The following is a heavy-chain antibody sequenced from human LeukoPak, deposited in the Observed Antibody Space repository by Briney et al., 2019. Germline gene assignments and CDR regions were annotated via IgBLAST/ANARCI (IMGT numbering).Heavy chain of an antibody. Sequence: GGSLTLSCAASGFTFSSYEMNWVRQAPGKGLEWVSHISSSGSTIYYADSVEGRFTISRDNAKNSLYLQMNSLRAEDTAVYYCARDPTTWRSSMRPYYFDSWGQGALVTVSS. D-gene: IGHD3-3*02. CDR3: ARDPTTWRSSMRPYYFDS. CDR2: ISSSGSTI. V-gene: IGHV3-48*03. CDR1: GFTFSSYE. J-gene: IGHJ4*02.